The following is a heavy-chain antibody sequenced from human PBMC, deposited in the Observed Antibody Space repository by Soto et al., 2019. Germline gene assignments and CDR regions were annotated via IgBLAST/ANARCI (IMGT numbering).Heavy chain of an antibody. CDR2: INPNSGGT. J-gene: IGHJ6*02. V-gene: IGHV1-2*04. D-gene: IGHD3-10*01. Sequence: ASVKVSCKASGYTFTGYYMHWVRQAPGQGLEWMGWINPNSGGTNYAQKFQGWVTMTRDTSISKAYMELSRLRSDDTAVYYCARDHYYGSGSYFYYYYGMDVWGQGTTVTVSS. CDR3: ARDHYYGSGSYFYYYYGMDV. CDR1: GYTFTGYY.